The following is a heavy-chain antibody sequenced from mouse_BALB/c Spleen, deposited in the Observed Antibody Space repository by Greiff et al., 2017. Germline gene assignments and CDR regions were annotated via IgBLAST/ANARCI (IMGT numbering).Heavy chain of an antibody. J-gene: IGHJ4*01. D-gene: IGHD2-5*01. CDR2: ISNDGGST. V-gene: IGHV5-12-2*01. Sequence: EVQLVESGGGLVQPGGSLKLSCAASGFTFSSYTMSWVRQTPEKRLEWVAYISNDGGSTYYPDTVKGRFTISRDNSKNTLYLQMSSLKSEDTAMYYWAKHGYSNYDYYAMDYWGQGTSVTVAA. CDR3: AKHGYSNYDYYAMDY. CDR1: GFTFSSYT.